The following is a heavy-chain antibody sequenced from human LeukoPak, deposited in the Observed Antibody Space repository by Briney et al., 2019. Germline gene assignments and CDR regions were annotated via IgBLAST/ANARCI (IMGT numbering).Heavy chain of an antibody. D-gene: IGHD3-10*01. Sequence: PSETLSLTCAVYGGSFSDYYWNWIRQPPGKGLEWIGEINQSGTTNYNPSLKRRLTISLDTSKNHLFLKLTSATAADTALYYCAGGATPGVFWGQGILVTVSA. CDR2: INQSGTT. CDR3: AGGATPGVF. V-gene: IGHV4-34*01. J-gene: IGHJ4*02. CDR1: GGSFSDYY.